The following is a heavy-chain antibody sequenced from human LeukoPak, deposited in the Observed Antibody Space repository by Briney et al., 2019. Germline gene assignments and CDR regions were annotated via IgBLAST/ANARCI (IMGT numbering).Heavy chain of an antibody. Sequence: GGSLRLSCTVSGYTFGDYALTWFRQAPGKGLEWVGFIRTKTYAEATENAASVKGRFTFSRDDSNSIAHLQMNSLKTEDTAVYYCSRGLRFPDVRGKGTTVTVSS. CDR3: SRGLRFPDV. V-gene: IGHV3-49*03. CDR1: GYTFGDYA. D-gene: IGHD3-3*01. CDR2: IRTKTYAEAT. J-gene: IGHJ6*04.